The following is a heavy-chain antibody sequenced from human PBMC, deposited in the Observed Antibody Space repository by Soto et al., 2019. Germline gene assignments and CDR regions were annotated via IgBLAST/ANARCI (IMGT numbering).Heavy chain of an antibody. J-gene: IGHJ6*02. D-gene: IGHD4-4*01. CDR1: GFTFSSYE. CDR3: ARDPAIYSGKFDYGLDV. CDR2: IGTSGKTI. V-gene: IGHV3-48*03. Sequence: PGGSLRLSCVVSGFTFSSYEINWVRQAPGKGLEWVSYIGTSGKTIYYADSVRGRFTISRDNAKNSLYLQMNSLRAEDTAVYFCARDPAIYSGKFDYGLDVWGRGTTVTVSS.